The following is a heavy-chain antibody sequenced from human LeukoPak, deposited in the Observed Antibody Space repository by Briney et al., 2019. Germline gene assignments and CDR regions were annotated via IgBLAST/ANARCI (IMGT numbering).Heavy chain of an antibody. V-gene: IGHV4-59*01. CDR2: ISYNGSP. CDR3: ARGQTLVGALHL. D-gene: IGHD1-26*01. J-gene: IGHJ5*02. Sequence: SETLSLTCTVSGGSISSYYWTWIRQPPGKGLDWIGYISYNGSPNYNPALQSRVTISVDTSKNQISLSLSSVTAADTAVYYCARGQTLVGALHLLGQGTLVTVSS. CDR1: GGSISSYY.